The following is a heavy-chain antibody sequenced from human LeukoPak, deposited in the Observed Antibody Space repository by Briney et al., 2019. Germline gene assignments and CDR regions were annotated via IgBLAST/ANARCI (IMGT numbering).Heavy chain of an antibody. V-gene: IGHV3-9*01. CDR3: AREVPGAMNAFDI. Sequence: GRSLRLSCAPSGFTFDDYAMHWVRQAPGKGLEWVSGISWNSENIGYADSVKGRFTISRDNAKNSLYLQMESLRAEDTALYYCAREVPGAMNAFDIWGQGTMVTVSS. D-gene: IGHD2-2*01. J-gene: IGHJ3*02. CDR2: ISWNSENI. CDR1: GFTFDDYA.